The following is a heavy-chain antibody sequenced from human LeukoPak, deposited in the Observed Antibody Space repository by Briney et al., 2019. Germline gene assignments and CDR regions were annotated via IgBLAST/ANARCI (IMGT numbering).Heavy chain of an antibody. CDR1: GFTFSSYA. CDR3: AKSDPYDSSGYYRSYYFDY. CDR2: ISGSGGST. D-gene: IGHD3-22*01. J-gene: IGHJ4*02. Sequence: PGGSLRLSCAASGFTFSSYAMSWVRQAPGKGLEWVSAISGSGGSTYYADSEKGRFTISRDNSKNTLYLQMNSLRAEDTAVYYCAKSDPYDSSGYYRSYYFDYWGQGTLVTVSS. V-gene: IGHV3-23*01.